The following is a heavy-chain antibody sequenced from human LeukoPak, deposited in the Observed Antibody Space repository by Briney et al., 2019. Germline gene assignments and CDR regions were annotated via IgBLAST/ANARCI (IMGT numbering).Heavy chain of an antibody. CDR3: VRHYCSSTRCYSFSD. J-gene: IGHJ4*02. Sequence: SETLSLTCSVSGGSITGHYWSWIRQSPGKGLEWIGYIFSSGSTNYNPSLRSRVTMSVDTSKNQFSLKLTSVTAADTAIYYCVRHYCSSTRCYSFSDWGQGTLVTVSS. D-gene: IGHD2-2*01. CDR1: GGSITGHY. V-gene: IGHV4-59*08. CDR2: IFSSGST.